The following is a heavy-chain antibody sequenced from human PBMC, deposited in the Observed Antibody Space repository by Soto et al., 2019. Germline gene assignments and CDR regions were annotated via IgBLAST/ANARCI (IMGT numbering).Heavy chain of an antibody. D-gene: IGHD2-2*01. CDR2: ISYDGSNK. CDR1: GFTFRSYG. CDR3: ANNLGYCSSTSCRNYYYYGMDV. Sequence: PXGSLSLACAASGFTFRSYGMHGVRQAPGKGLEWVAVISYDGSNKYYADSVKGRFTISRDNSKNTLYLQMNSLRAEDTAVYYCANNLGYCSSTSCRNYYYYGMDVWGQGTTVTVSS. J-gene: IGHJ6*02. V-gene: IGHV3-30*18.